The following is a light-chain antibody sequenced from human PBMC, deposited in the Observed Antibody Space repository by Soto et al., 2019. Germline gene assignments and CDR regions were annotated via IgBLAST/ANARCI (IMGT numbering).Light chain of an antibody. CDR1: QTVSRY. V-gene: IGKV1-39*01. Sequence: DIQLTQSPSSLSASVGDTVTITCRASQTVSRYLNWYQQKSGTAPKLLIYAASTLHTGVPSRFSGRGSGTDFTLTINNLQREDFADYFCQQTYSNLWTLGQGTKVEIK. CDR3: QQTYSNLWT. CDR2: AAS. J-gene: IGKJ1*01.